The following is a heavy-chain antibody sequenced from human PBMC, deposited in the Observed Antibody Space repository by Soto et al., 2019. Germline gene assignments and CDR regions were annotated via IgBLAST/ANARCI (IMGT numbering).Heavy chain of an antibody. D-gene: IGHD3-22*01. V-gene: IGHV4-59*08. CDR3: ARLGGYYQSLDT. CDR1: GGSIDSYY. Sequence: XVQLQESGXXXVKPSETLSLTCTVSGGSIDSYYWTWIRQPPGKGLEWIGYVYYTGTTTYSPSLKSRVTISVDTSMNQISLKLSSVTAADTAFYYCARLGGYYQSLDTWGQGTLVTVSS. CDR2: VYYTGTT. J-gene: IGHJ5*02.